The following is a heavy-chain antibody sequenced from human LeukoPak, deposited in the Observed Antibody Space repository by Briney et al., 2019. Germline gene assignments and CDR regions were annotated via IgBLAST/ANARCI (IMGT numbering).Heavy chain of an antibody. Sequence: GGSLRLSCVASGFSISLYSMNWVRQTPGKGLEWVSHISSSSSTIYYADSVKGRFTISRDNSKNTLYLQMNSLRVEDTAVYYCAKDSSSGWYASFDYWGQGTLVTVSS. CDR3: AKDSSSGWYASFDY. D-gene: IGHD6-19*01. CDR1: GFSISLYS. CDR2: ISSSSSTI. J-gene: IGHJ4*02. V-gene: IGHV3-48*01.